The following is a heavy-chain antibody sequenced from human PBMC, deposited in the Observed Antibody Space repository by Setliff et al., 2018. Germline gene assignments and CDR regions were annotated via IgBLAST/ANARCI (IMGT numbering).Heavy chain of an antibody. CDR3: ARHEFTYYYDSSGYFRPRGAFDI. Sequence: GESLKISCKGSGYSFTSYWIGWVRQMPGKGLEWMGIIYPGDSDTRYSPYFQGQVTISADKSISTAYLQWSSLKASDTAMYYCARHEFTYYYDSSGYFRPRGAFDIWGQGTMVTVSS. D-gene: IGHD3-22*01. V-gene: IGHV5-51*01. CDR2: IYPGDSDT. J-gene: IGHJ3*02. CDR1: GYSFTSYW.